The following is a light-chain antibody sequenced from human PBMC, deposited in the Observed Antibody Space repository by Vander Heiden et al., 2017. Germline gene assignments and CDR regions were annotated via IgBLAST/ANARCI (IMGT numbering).Light chain of an antibody. J-gene: IGKJ1*01. CDR1: QSINSN. CDR3: QQYDKWPPWT. Sequence: EIVMTQSPATLSVSPGERGTLSCRASQSINSNLAWYQQKPGQAPRLLIFGASTRATGIPARFSGSGSGTEFTLTISGRQSEDFAVYYCQQYDKWPPWTFGQGTKVEIK. V-gene: IGKV3-15*01. CDR2: GAS.